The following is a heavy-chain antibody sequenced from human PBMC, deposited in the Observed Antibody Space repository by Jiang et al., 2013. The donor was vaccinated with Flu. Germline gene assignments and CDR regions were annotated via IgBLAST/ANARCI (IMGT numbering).Heavy chain of an antibody. Sequence: PGLVKPSETLSLTCTVSGGSISSYYWNWIRQPPGKGLEWIGYVYYTGSTNFNPSLKSRVTMSVDTSKKQFSLNLSSVTAADTAVYYCARHGGIFDYWGRGTLVTVSS. J-gene: IGHJ4*02. CDR2: VYYTGST. D-gene: IGHD3-16*01. CDR1: GGSISSYY. V-gene: IGHV4-59*08. CDR3: ARHGGIFDY.